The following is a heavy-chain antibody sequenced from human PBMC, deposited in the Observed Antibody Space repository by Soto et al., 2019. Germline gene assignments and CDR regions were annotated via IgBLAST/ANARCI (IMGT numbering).Heavy chain of an antibody. Sequence: ETLSLTCAVSGFSISSAYYWGWIRQPPGKGLEWIGSIYHSGSTYYNPSLKSRVTISLDTSKNRFSLRLSSVTAADTAVYYCASPSGSGSPTLDYWGQGTLVTVSS. CDR1: GFSISSAYY. J-gene: IGHJ4*02. CDR3: ASPSGSGSPTLDY. V-gene: IGHV4-38-2*01. D-gene: IGHD3-10*01. CDR2: IYHSGST.